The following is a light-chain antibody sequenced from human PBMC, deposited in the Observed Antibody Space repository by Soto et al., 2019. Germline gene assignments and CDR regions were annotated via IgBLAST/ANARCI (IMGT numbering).Light chain of an antibody. CDR3: QQRSNWPPT. J-gene: IGKJ1*01. CDR2: DAS. CDR1: QSVSSY. V-gene: IGKV3-11*01. Sequence: EIVLTQSPATLSLSPGERATLSCRASQSVSSYLAWYQQKPGQAPRLLIYDASNRATGIPARFSGSGSGTDFTLTISSLEPEDFAVYYCQQRSNWPPTCDQGTKVEIK.